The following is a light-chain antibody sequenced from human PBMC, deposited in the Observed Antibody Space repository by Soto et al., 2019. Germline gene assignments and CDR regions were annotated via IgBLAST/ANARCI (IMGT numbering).Light chain of an antibody. J-gene: IGLJ2*01. V-gene: IGLV2-14*03. Sequence: QSALTQPASVSGSPGQSITISCTGTNNDVGGFNFVSWYQQHPGKVPKLLIYDVDDRPSGVSNRFSGSRSGNTASLTISGLQAEDEADYYCSSYTSRSTVIFSGGTKLTVL. CDR2: DVD. CDR3: SSYTSRSTVI. CDR1: NNDVGGFNF.